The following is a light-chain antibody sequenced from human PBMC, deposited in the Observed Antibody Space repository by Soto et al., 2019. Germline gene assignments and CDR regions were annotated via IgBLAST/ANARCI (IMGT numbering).Light chain of an antibody. CDR3: AAWDDSLNGWV. V-gene: IGLV1-44*01. Sequence: QSALTQPPSASGTPGQRVTISCSGSSSNIGSNTVNWYQQFPGTAPKLLINSNNQRPSGVPDRFSGSKSGTSASLAVSGLQSEDEADYYCAAWDDSLNGWVFGGGTKVTVL. CDR1: SSNIGSNT. J-gene: IGLJ3*02. CDR2: SNN.